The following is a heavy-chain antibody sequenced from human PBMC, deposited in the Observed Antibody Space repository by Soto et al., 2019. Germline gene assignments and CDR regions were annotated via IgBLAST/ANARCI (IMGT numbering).Heavy chain of an antibody. CDR3: ARTHGFLEWLPNWFDP. V-gene: IGHV4-59*01. Sequence: PSETLSLTCTVSGGSISSYYWSWIRQPPGKGLEWIGYIYYSGSTNYNPSLKSRVTISVDTSKNQFSLKLSSVTAADTAVYYCARTHGFLEWLPNWFDPWGQGTLVTVSS. CDR1: GGSISSYY. D-gene: IGHD3-3*01. CDR2: IYYSGST. J-gene: IGHJ5*02.